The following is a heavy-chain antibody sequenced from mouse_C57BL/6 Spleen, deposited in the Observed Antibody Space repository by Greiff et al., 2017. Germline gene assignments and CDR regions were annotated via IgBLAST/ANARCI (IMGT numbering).Heavy chain of an antibody. Sequence: QVTLKESGPGILQSSQTLSLTCSFSGFSLSTSGMGVSWIRQPSGKGLEWLAHIYWDDDKRYNPSLKSRLTISKDTSRNQVFLKITSVDTADTATYYCARRNPYYYGSSYDWYFDVWGTGTTVTVSS. V-gene: IGHV8-12*01. CDR3: ARRNPYYYGSSYDWYFDV. D-gene: IGHD1-1*01. CDR1: GFSLSTSGMG. J-gene: IGHJ1*03. CDR2: IYWDDDK.